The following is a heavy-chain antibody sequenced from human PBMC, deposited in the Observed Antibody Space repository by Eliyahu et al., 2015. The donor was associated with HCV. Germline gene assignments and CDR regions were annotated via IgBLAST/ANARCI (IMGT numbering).Heavy chain of an antibody. J-gene: IGHJ2*01. V-gene: IGHV4-31*03. D-gene: IGHD3-3*01. CDR3: ARVEWPSRYFDL. CDR2: IYYSGST. CDR1: XXSISSGGYY. Sequence: QVQLQESGPGLVKPSQTLSLTCTXPXXSISSGGYYWXWIRQHPGKGLEWIGYIYYSGSTYYNPSLKSRVTISVDTSNNQFSLKLSSVTAADTAVYYCARVEWPSRYFDLWGRGTLVTVSS.